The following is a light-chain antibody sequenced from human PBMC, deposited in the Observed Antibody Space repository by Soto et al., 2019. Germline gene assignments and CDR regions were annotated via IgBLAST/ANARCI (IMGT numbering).Light chain of an antibody. J-gene: IGLJ1*01. CDR2: GVS. CDR3: SSYTDNSSLYV. CDR1: SSDVGGYNY. Sequence: QAVLTQPASVSGSPGQSITISCTGTSSDVGGYNYVSWYQHHPGKAPKLIIFGVSDRPSGVSNRFSGSKSGKTASLTISGLQAEDQADSYCSSYTDNSSLYVFGTWTKLTVL. V-gene: IGLV2-14*01.